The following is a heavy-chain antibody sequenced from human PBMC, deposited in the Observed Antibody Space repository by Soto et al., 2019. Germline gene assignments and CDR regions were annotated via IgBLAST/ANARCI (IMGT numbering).Heavy chain of an antibody. D-gene: IGHD3-10*01. J-gene: IGHJ6*02. CDR2: IYYSGST. CDR1: CLSISSSSHY. CDR3: ASGFGELLTGLAYGMDV. V-gene: IGHV4-39*01. Sequence: SGTLSLTCTFFCLSISSSSHYWGWIPHSPGNGLEWIGSIYYSGSTYYNPSLKSRVTISVDTSKNQFSLKLSSVTAADTAVYYCASGFGELLTGLAYGMDVWGQGTTVT.